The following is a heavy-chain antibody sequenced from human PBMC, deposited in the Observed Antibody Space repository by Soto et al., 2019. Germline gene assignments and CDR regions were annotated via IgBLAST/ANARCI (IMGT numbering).Heavy chain of an antibody. CDR3: ARHIPSNCSGGTCYLDY. J-gene: IGHJ4*02. D-gene: IGHD2-15*01. CDR1: GYTFTSYY. V-gene: IGHV1-46*01. Sequence: ASVKVSCKAFGYTFTSYYMHWVRQAPGQGLEWMGIINPSGGSTSYAQKFQGRVTMTRDTSTSTVSMQLSSLRSEDTAVYYCARHIPSNCSGGTCYLDYWGQGTLVTVSS. CDR2: INPSGGST.